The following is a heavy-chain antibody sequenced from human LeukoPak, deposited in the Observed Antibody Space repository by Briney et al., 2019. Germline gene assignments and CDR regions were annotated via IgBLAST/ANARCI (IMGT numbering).Heavy chain of an antibody. CDR1: GGPISNSSYY. D-gene: IGHD3-22*01. CDR3: ARGADVNYYDSSGYDY. Sequence: ASETLSLTSAISGGPISNSSYYWGRIRQPPGKGLEWIGEIYHSGSTNYNPSLKSRVTISVDKSKNQFSLKLSSVTAADTAVYYCARGADVNYYDSSGYDYWGQGTLVTVSS. CDR2: IYHSGST. V-gene: IGHV4-39*07. J-gene: IGHJ4*02.